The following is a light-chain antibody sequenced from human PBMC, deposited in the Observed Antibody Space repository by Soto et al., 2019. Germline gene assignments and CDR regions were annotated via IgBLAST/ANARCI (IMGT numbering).Light chain of an antibody. J-gene: IGKJ1*01. CDR2: GAS. Sequence: DIQMTQSPSSLSASVGDRVTITCRANQDISYYLAWYQQKQGKVPKLLIYGASTLQSGVPSRFSGSGSGTDFTLTISSLEPEDFAVYYCQQRSNWPQTFGQGTKV. CDR3: QQRSNWPQT. V-gene: IGKV1-27*01. CDR1: QDISYY.